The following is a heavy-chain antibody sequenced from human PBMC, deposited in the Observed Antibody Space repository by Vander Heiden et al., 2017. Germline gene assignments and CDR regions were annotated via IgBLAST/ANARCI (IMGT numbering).Heavy chain of an antibody. CDR3: ATGHGYAN. D-gene: IGHD3-16*01. CDR1: GFTFSTAY. V-gene: IGHV3-15*01. J-gene: IGHJ4*02. Sequence: EVQLVESGGGLVKPGGSLRLACAASGFTFSTAYMTWVRQAPGKGLEWVGRIRSKSDGGTADYGVPVKGRFTISRDDSKNTLYLQMNSLKTEDTAVYYCATGHGYANWGQGTLVTVSS. CDR2: IRSKSDGGTA.